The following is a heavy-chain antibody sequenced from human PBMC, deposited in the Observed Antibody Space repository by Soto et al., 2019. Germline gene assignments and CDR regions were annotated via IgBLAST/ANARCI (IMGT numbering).Heavy chain of an antibody. CDR1: GDSIGNYY. V-gene: IGHV4-59*01. D-gene: IGHD1-26*01. Sequence: NPSETLSLTCTVSGDSIGNYYWSWIRQPPGKGLEWIGYIYRSGSTKYSPSLKSRATISLDTPKNQFSLKLTSVTAADTAVYYCARDRSLWHPFDKGGQGTLVTVSS. J-gene: IGHJ4*02. CDR2: IYRSGST. CDR3: ARDRSLWHPFDK.